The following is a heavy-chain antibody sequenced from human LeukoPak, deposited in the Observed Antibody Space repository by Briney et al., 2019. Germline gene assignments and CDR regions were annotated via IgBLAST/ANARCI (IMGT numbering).Heavy chain of an antibody. D-gene: IGHD3-10*01. J-gene: IGHJ6*03. CDR2: IYYSGST. Sequence: SETLSLTCTVSGGSISSSSYYWGWIRQHPGKGLEWIGSIYYSGSTYYNPSLKSRVTISVDTSKNQFSLKLSSVTAADTAVYYCARVRAGYYYYYMDVWGKGTTVTVSS. CDR1: GGSISSSSYY. CDR3: ARVRAGYYYYYMDV. V-gene: IGHV4-39*01.